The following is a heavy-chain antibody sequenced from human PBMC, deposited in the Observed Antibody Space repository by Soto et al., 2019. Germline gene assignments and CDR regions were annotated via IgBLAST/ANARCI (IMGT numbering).Heavy chain of an antibody. CDR2: INHSGST. CDR1: GGSFSGYY. V-gene: IGHV4-34*01. CDR3: ASQRTGTTTFDY. J-gene: IGHJ4*02. Sequence: SEILSLTCAVYGGSFSGYYWSWIRQPPGKGLEWIGEINHSGSTNYNPSLKSRVTMSVDTSKNQFSLRLSSVTAADTAVYYCASQRTGTTTFDYWGQGTLVTVSS. D-gene: IGHD1-7*01.